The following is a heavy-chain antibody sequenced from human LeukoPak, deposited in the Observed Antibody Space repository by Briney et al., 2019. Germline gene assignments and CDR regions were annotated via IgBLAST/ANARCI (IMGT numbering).Heavy chain of an antibody. D-gene: IGHD3-16*02. V-gene: IGHV1-69*13. CDR2: IIPIFGTA. CDR3: ARIVWGSYPIGYFDY. CDR1: GGTFSSYA. J-gene: IGHJ4*02. Sequence: SVKVSCKASGGTFSSYAISWVRQAPGQGLEWMGGIIPIFGTANYAQKFQGRVTITADESTSTAYMELSSLRSEDTAVYYCARIVWGSYPIGYFDYWGQGTLVTVSS.